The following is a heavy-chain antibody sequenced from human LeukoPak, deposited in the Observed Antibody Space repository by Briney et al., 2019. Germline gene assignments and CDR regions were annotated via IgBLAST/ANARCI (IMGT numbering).Heavy chain of an antibody. CDR2: IYYSGST. D-gene: IGHD6-13*01. CDR3: ARLSFPDSSSWYGQLVRGYYYYYMDV. V-gene: IGHV4-39*07. J-gene: IGHJ6*03. Sequence: PSETLSLTCTVSGGSISSSSYYWGWIRQPPGKGLEWIGSIYYSGSTYYNPSLKSRVTISVDTSKNQFSLKLSSVTAADTAVYYCARLSFPDSSSWYGQLVRGYYYYYMDVWGKGTTVTVSS. CDR1: GGSISSSSYY.